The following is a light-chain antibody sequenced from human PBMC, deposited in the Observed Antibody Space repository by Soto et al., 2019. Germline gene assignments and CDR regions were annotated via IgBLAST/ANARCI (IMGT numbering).Light chain of an antibody. CDR3: QQYGGSPWT. J-gene: IGKJ1*01. CDR2: GAS. CDR1: QSVRSSY. Sequence: PGERATLSCRASQSVRSSYLAWYQQKPGQAPRLLIYGASSRATGIPDRFSGSGSGTDFTLTIASLEPEDFALYYCQQYGGSPWTFGQGTKAEIK. V-gene: IGKV3-20*01.